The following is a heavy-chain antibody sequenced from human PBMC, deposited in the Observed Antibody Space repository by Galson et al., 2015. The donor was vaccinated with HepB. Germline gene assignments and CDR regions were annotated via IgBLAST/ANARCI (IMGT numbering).Heavy chain of an antibody. V-gene: IGHV3-64D*06. D-gene: IGHD4-17*01. J-gene: IGHJ4*01. CDR3: ASARGGADSYY. CDR1: GFTFSSSW. CDR2: VSSNGGST. Sequence: SLRLSCAASGFTFSSSWMHWVRQAPGEGLEYVSAVSSNGGSTYYADSVKGRFTISRDNSKNTLYLQMSCLRAADTVVYYCASARGGADSYYWWHGTLVTV.